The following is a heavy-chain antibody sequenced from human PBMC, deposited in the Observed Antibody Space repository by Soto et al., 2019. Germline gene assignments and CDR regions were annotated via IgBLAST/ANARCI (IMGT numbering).Heavy chain of an antibody. J-gene: IGHJ4*02. CDR1: GYIFTSYA. CDR2: INTGNGNT. CDR3: ARDPGALGISGVENYFDY. D-gene: IGHD7-27*01. V-gene: IGHV1-3*04. Sequence: QVQLVQSGAEVKKPGASVKVSCKASGYIFTSYAMHWVRQAPGQRLDWMGWINTGNGNTKYSQKFQGRVTITRDTSASTAYMELSSLRSEDTAVYYCARDPGALGISGVENYFDYWGQGTLVTVSS.